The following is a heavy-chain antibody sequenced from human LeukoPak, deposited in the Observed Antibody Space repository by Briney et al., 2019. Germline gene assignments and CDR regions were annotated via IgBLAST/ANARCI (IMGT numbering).Heavy chain of an antibody. V-gene: IGHV4-4*07. D-gene: IGHD4-17*01. Sequence: PSETLSLTCTVSGGSISSYYWSWIRQPAGKGLEWIGRIYTSGSTNYNPSLKSRVTMSVDTSKNQFSLKLSSVTAADTAVYYCARREGGYGDYPDNWFDPWGQGTLVTVSS. CDR2: IYTSGST. CDR1: GGSISSYY. CDR3: ARREGGYGDYPDNWFDP. J-gene: IGHJ5*02.